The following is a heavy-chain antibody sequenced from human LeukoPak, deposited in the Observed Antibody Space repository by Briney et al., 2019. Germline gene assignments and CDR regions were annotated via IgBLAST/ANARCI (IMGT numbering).Heavy chain of an antibody. CDR1: GGTFSSYA. J-gene: IGHJ6*04. CDR3: ARGRPRLYCSSTSCYAGGYYYYYGMDV. V-gene: IGHV1-69*01. D-gene: IGHD2-2*01. Sequence: SVKVSCTASGGTFSSYAISWVRQAPGQGLEWMGGIIPIFGTANYAQKFQGRVTITADESTSTAYMELSSLRSEDTAVYYCARGRPRLYCSSTSCYAGGYYYYYGMDVWGKGTTVTVSS. CDR2: IIPIFGTA.